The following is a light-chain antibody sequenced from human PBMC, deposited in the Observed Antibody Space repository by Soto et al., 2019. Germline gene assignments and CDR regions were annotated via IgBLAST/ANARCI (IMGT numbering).Light chain of an antibody. Sequence: QSALTQPASVSGSPGQSITISCTGTSSDVGDSNYVSWSQQHPGKAPKLIIYDVSSRPSGVSDRFSGSKSDNTASLTISGLQAEDEADYYCSSYTDSNTLVVFGGGTKVTAL. V-gene: IGLV2-14*01. CDR1: SSDVGDSNY. CDR2: DVS. CDR3: SSYTDSNTLVV. J-gene: IGLJ3*02.